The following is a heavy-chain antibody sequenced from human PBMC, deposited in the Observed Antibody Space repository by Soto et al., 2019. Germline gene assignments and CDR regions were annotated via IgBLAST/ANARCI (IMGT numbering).Heavy chain of an antibody. CDR2: IIPIFGTA. Sequence: QVQLVQSGAEVKKPGSSVKVSCKASGGTFSSYAISWVRQAPGQGLEWMGGIIPIFGTANYAQKFQGRVTITADEYTSTAYRALGSLISEDTAVYYCARGAMYSSGWGWFDPWGQVPLVTVSS. CDR3: ARGAMYSSGWGWFDP. V-gene: IGHV1-69*01. J-gene: IGHJ5*02. CDR1: GGTFSSYA. D-gene: IGHD6-19*01.